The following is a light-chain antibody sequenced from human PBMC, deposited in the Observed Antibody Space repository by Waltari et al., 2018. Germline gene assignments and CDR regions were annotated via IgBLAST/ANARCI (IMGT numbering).Light chain of an antibody. Sequence: AVFTQEPSLPVSLRRPVTLTSGSSYETVTISHYPYWVQQKPGQAPRTLIYATTNKHAWTPARFSGSLHGGKAALTLSGAQPEDEAEYFCLLSYSGNWVFGGGTKLTVL. CDR1: YETVTISHY. CDR3: LLSYSGNWV. V-gene: IGLV7-46*01. CDR2: ATT. J-gene: IGLJ3*02.